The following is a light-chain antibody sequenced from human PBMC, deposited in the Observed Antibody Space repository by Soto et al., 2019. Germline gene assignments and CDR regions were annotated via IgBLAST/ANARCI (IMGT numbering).Light chain of an antibody. V-gene: IGKV1-5*03. J-gene: IGKJ2*01. CDR2: KAS. Sequence: DIQMTQSPSTLSASEGDRVTITCRASQSIDNWLAWYQQRPGKAPKLLIFKASNLERGVPSRFSGGGSGTEFTLTISSLQPDDFATYYCQQYHSSSYTFGQGTKLAIK. CDR3: QQYHSSSYT. CDR1: QSIDNW.